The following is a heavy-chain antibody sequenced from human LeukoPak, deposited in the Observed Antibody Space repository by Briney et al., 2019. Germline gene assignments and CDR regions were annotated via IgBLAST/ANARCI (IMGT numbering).Heavy chain of an antibody. V-gene: IGHV5-51*01. CDR2: TLSGDSDT. CDR1: GNTFTDYS. D-gene: IGHD3-22*01. J-gene: IGHJ4*02. Sequence: GESLKICCMSLGYTRTGNTFTDYSIGWVRRVLGKILEWMGSTLSGDSDTRYSPSFQGQVTISGDKYISAAYLQWSSLKASDAAMYYCARGEDDSSGTPRGLLAYWGQGPLVTVSS. CDR3: ARGEDDSSGTPRGLLAY.